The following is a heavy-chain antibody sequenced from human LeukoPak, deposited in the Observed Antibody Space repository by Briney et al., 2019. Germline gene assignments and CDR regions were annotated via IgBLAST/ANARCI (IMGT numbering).Heavy chain of an antibody. D-gene: IGHD4/OR15-4a*01. J-gene: IGHJ6*02. CDR3: ARRVPNYGMDV. V-gene: IGHV3-23*01. CDR1: GFTFSSYA. Sequence: PGGSLRLSCAASGFTFSSYAMSWVRQAPGKGLEWVSAISGSGGITQYADSVKGRFTISRDSAKNSLYLQMNSLRAEDTAVYYCARRVPNYGMDVWGQGTTVTVSS. CDR2: ISGSGGIT.